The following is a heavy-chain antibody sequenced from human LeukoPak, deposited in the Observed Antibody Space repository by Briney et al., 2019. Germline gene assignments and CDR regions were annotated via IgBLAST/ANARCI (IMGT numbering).Heavy chain of an antibody. D-gene: IGHD3-16*01. V-gene: IGHV3-30*18. Sequence: PGGSLRLSCAASGFTFSSYGMHWVRQAPGKGLEWVAVISYDGSNKYYADSVKGRFTISRDNSKNTLYLQMNSLRAEDTAVYYCAKLRDWGQGTLVTVSS. CDR3: AKLRD. J-gene: IGHJ4*02. CDR1: GFTFSSYG. CDR2: ISYDGSNK.